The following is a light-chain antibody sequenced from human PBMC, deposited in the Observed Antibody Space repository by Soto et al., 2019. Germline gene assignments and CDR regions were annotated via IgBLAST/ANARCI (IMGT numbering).Light chain of an antibody. V-gene: IGLV2-14*01. Sequence: QSALTQPASVSGSPGQSITISCTGTSSDVGGYNYVSWYQQHPGTAPKLMIYEVSNRPSGVSNRFSGSKSGNTASLTISGLQAEDEADYFCTSYTSSYTLYVFGTGTKVTVL. CDR2: EVS. CDR3: TSYTSSYTLYV. CDR1: SSDVGGYNY. J-gene: IGLJ1*01.